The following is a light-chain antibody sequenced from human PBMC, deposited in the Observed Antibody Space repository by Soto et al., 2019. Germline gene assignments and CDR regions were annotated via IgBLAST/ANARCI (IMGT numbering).Light chain of an antibody. CDR2: DVS. CDR3: CSYAGSYTLV. V-gene: IGLV2-11*01. CDR1: SSDVGGYNY. Sequence: QSALTQPRSVSGSPGQSVTISCTGTSSDVGGYNYVSWYQQHPGKAPKRMIYDVSKRPSGVPDRLSGSKSGNTASLTISGLQAEDEADYDCCSYAGSYTLVFGGGTKLTVL. J-gene: IGLJ2*01.